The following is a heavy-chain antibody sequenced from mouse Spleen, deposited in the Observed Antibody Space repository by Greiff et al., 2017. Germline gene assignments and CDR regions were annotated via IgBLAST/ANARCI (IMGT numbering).Heavy chain of an antibody. J-gene: IGHJ1*03. Sequence: EVQRVESGGDLVKPGGSLKLSCAASGFTFSSYGMSWVRQTPDKRLEWVATISSGGSYTYYPDSVKGRFTISRDNAKNTLYLQMSSLKSEDTAMYYCARGGGTRYFDVWGTGTTVTVSS. CDR3: ARGGGTRYFDV. CDR2: ISSGGSYT. D-gene: IGHD4-1*01. CDR1: GFTFSSYG. V-gene: IGHV5-6*01.